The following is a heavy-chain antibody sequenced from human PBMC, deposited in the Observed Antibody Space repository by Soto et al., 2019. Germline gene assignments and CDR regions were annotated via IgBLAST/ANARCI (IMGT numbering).Heavy chain of an antibody. CDR3: ARGRYWYTSGWYAWFDP. D-gene: IGHD6-19*01. CDR1: GGSFSGYY. V-gene: IGHV4-34*01. Sequence: QVQIQQWGAGLLKPSETLSLTCNVYGGSFSGYYWSWIRQPPGKGLEWIGEISRSENTNYNPSLKSRVTISLETSKKQISLKLRSVTAADTAVYYCARGRYWYTSGWYAWFDPWGQGTLVTVSS. CDR2: ISRSENT. J-gene: IGHJ5*02.